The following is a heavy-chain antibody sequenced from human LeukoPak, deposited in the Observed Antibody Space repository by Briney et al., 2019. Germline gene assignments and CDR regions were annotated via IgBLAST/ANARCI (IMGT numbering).Heavy chain of an antibody. D-gene: IGHD5-12*01. CDR2: ISGYNGNT. V-gene: IGHV1-18*01. CDR3: ARSSLGTITAGPFHY. CDR1: GYTFSSYG. Sequence: ASVKVSCKASGYTFSSYGIAWVRQAPGQGLEWMGWISGYNGNTNYAQKLQGRVSMTTDTSTTTAYMELRSLTSDDTALYYCARSSLGTITAGPFHYWGQGTLVTLSS. J-gene: IGHJ4*02.